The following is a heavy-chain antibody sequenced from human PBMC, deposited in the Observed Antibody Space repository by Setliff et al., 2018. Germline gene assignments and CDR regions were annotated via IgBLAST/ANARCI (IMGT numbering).Heavy chain of an antibody. V-gene: IGHV4-39*01. CDR1: GGSISSGGYY. D-gene: IGHD5-12*01. CDR2: IYYSGST. CDR3: ARQVEMATIAFDV. Sequence: PSETLSLTCAVSGGSISSGGYYWSWIRQPPGKGLEWIGSIYYSGSTYYNPSLKSRVTISVDTSKNQFSLKLTSMTAADTAVYYCARQVEMATIAFDVWGQGTMVTVSS. J-gene: IGHJ3*01.